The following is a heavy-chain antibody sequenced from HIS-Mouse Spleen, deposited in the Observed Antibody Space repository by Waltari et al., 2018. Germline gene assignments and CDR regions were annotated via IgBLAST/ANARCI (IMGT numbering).Heavy chain of an antibody. CDR1: GFTFSSYG. Sequence: QVQLVESGGGVVQPGRSLRLSCAASGFTFSSYGMHWVRQAPGKGLEWVAVISDDGINKYYANSGKGRFTISRDNSKNTLYLQMNSLRAEDTAVYYCAKVSLWPDAFDIWGQGTMVTVSS. CDR2: ISDDGINK. V-gene: IGHV3-30*18. D-gene: IGHD3-10*01. J-gene: IGHJ3*02. CDR3: AKVSLWPDAFDI.